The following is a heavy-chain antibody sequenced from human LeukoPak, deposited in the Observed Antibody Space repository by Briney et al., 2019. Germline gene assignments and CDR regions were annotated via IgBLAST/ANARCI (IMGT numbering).Heavy chain of an antibody. CDR3: ARDGGDYGSGSYYAY. V-gene: IGHV3-48*04. CDR1: GFTFSSYW. J-gene: IGHJ4*02. CDR2: ISSSGSTI. D-gene: IGHD3-10*01. Sequence: PGGSLRLSCAASGFTFSSYWMNWVRQAPGKGLEWVSYISSSGSTIYYADSVKGRFTISRDNAKKSLYLQMDSLRAEDTAVYYCARDGGDYGSGSYYAYWGQGTLVTVSS.